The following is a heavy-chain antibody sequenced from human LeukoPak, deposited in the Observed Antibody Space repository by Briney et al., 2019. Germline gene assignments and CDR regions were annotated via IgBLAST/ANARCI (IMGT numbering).Heavy chain of an antibody. D-gene: IGHD6-19*01. V-gene: IGHV3-7*04. CDR1: GFNFSKYW. J-gene: IGHJ4*02. CDR2: IRQDGSEK. CDR3: ASDRLAPHY. Sequence: GGSLRLSCAASGFNFSKYWMTWVRQAPGKGLEWVANIRQDGSEKYYVDSVKGRFTISRDNDKNSLYLQMNSLRAEDTAVYFSASDRLAPHYRGQGTLVTVSS.